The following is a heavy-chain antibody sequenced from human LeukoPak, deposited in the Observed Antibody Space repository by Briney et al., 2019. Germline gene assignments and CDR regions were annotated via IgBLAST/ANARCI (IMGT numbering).Heavy chain of an antibody. D-gene: IGHD3-10*01. Sequence: ASVKVSCKASGGTXSSYAISWVRQAPGQGLEWMGGIIPIFGTANYAQKFQGRVTITADESTSTAYMELSSLRSEDTAVYYCVRDGSYGSGSSNWFDPWGQGTLVTVSS. CDR3: VRDGSYGSGSSNWFDP. CDR2: IIPIFGTA. J-gene: IGHJ5*02. CDR1: GGTXSSYA. V-gene: IGHV1-69*01.